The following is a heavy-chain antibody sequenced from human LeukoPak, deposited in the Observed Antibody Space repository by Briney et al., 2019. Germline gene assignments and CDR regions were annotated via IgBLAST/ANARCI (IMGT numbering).Heavy chain of an antibody. CDR3: ARDPFSVGSTSCQIMDV. V-gene: IGHV7-4-1*02. CDR1: GYTFTSYA. D-gene: IGHD2-2*01. J-gene: IGHJ6*03. Sequence: ASVKVSCKASGYTFTSYAMNWVRQAPGQGLEWMGWINTDTGNPTYAQGFTGRFVFSLDTSVSTAYLQISSLKAEDTAVYYCARDPFSVGSTSCQIMDVWGKGTTVTVSS. CDR2: INTDTGNP.